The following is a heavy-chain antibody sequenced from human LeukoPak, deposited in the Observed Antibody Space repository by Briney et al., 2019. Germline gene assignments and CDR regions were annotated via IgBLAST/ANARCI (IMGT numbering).Heavy chain of an antibody. J-gene: IGHJ6*03. CDR3: AKDTVPAAMYYYYYMDV. V-gene: IGHV3-23*01. D-gene: IGHD2-2*01. CDR1: GFTFSSYA. CDR2: ISGSGGST. Sequence: PGGSLRLSCAASGFTFSSYAMSWVRQAPGKGLEWVSAISGSGGSTYYADSVKGRFTISRDNPKNTLYLQMNSLRAEDTAVYYCAKDTVPAAMYYYYYMDVWGKGTTVTVSS.